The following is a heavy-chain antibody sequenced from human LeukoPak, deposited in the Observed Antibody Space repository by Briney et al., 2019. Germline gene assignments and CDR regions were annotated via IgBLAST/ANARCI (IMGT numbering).Heavy chain of an antibody. J-gene: IGHJ4*02. Sequence: GGSLRLSCAASLFTFSSYAMSLVRQAAGKGLEGPSVISGSVGSTYYADSGKGRVTISRDNSKNTLYLQMNSLRAEDTAVYYCAKESPQFDYWGQGALVTVSS. CDR2: ISGSVGST. V-gene: IGHV3-23*01. CDR1: LFTFSSYA. CDR3: AKESPQFDY.